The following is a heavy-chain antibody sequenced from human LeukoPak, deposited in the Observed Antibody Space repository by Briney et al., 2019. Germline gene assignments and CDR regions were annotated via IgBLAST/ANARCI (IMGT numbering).Heavy chain of an antibody. J-gene: IGHJ5*02. CDR2: INPNSGGT. V-gene: IGHV1-2*02. Sequence: WASVKVSCKASGYTFTGYYMHWVRQAPGQGLEWMGWINPNSGGTNYAQKVQGRVTMTRDTSISTAYMELSRLRSDDTAVYYCARGVGATGNWFDPWGQGTLVTVSS. CDR1: GYTFTGYY. CDR3: ARGVGATGNWFDP. D-gene: IGHD1-26*01.